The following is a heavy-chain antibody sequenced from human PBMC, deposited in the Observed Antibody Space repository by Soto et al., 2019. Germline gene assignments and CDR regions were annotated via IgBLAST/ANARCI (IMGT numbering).Heavy chain of an antibody. CDR2: IIPIFNTT. D-gene: IGHD6-6*01. J-gene: IGHJ4*02. CDR3: AREGRGKKAGYNGLVSLGY. V-gene: IGHV1-69*06. CDR1: GSRFSNYV. Sequence: QVQLVQSGAEVKTPGSSLKVSCTVSGSRFSNYVISWVRQAPGHGLEWLGRIIPIFNTTQYAQKFQGRVTITADKSTNIASLELSRLRSDDTAVYYCAREGRGKKAGYNGLVSLGYWGQGTLVTVSS.